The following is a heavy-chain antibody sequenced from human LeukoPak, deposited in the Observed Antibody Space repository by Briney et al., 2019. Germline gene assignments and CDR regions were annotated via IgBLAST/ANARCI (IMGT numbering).Heavy chain of an antibody. Sequence: SVKVSCKASGGTFSSYAIRWVRQAPGQGLEWMGGIIPIFGTANYAQKLQGRATITTDEATSTAYVELSSLRSEDTAVYYCARSLTTVTTAWFDPWGQGTLVTVSS. CDR3: ARSLTTVTTAWFDP. CDR2: IIPIFGTA. J-gene: IGHJ5*02. CDR1: GGTFSSYA. V-gene: IGHV1-69*05. D-gene: IGHD4-17*01.